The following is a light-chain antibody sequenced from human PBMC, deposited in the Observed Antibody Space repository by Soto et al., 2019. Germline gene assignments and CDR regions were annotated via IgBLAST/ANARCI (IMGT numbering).Light chain of an antibody. Sequence: QSVLTQPPSVSGAPGQTVTISCTGSGSNIGAGFDVHWYQQLPGTAPKLVLYSNTARPSGVPDRFSGSRSGSSASLAITGLQAEDDGDYYCQPYERGVAGSGFATGTKVTVL. CDR3: QPYERGVAGSG. CDR1: GSNIGAGFD. V-gene: IGLV1-40*01. J-gene: IGLJ1*01. CDR2: SNT.